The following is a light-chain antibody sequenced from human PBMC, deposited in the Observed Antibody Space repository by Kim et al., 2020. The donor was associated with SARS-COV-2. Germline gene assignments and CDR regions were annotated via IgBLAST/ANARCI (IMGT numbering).Light chain of an antibody. CDR3: QQTYMTPRT. CDR2: GAA. CDR1: QTITTY. Sequence: DIQMTQSPSSLSASVGDRVTISCRASQTITTYLHWYQHKPGKAPNLLIYGAATLQSGVPSRFSGRGSGTDFTLTISSLQPEDFATYYCQQTYMTPRTFGPGTKVDIK. J-gene: IGKJ1*01. V-gene: IGKV1-39*01.